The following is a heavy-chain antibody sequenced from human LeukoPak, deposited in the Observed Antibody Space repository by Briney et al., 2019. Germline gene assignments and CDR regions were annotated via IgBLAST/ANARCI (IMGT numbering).Heavy chain of an antibody. CDR1: GSTLSSYA. V-gene: IGHV3-30-3*01. J-gene: IGHJ3*02. CDR2: ISYDGSNK. CDR3: ARVGKRWLQLRGDTFDI. Sequence: GSLRLSCAASGSTLSSYAMHWVRQAPGKGLEWVAVISYDGSNKYYADSVKGRFTMSRDNSKNTLYLQMNSLRLEDTAVYYCARVGKRWLQLRGDTFDIWGPGTMVIVSS. D-gene: IGHD5-24*01.